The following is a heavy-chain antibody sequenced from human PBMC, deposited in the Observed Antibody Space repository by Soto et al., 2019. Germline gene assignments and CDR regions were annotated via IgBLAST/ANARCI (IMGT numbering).Heavy chain of an antibody. J-gene: IGHJ6*02. CDR3: ARRGSRKLYGMDV. CDR1: GYSFTSYW. V-gene: IGHV5-51*01. Sequence: GESLKISCKGSGYSFTSYWIGWVRQMPGRGLEWMGIIYPGDSDTRYSPSFQGQVTISADKSISTAYLQWSSLKASDTAMYYCARRGSRKLYGMDVWGQGTTVTVSS. D-gene: IGHD2-2*01. CDR2: IYPGDSDT.